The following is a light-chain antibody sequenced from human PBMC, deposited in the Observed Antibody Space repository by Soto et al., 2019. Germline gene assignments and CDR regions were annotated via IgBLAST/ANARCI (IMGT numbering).Light chain of an antibody. CDR3: QQYNKWPWT. CDR2: DAS. Sequence: EIVMTQSPATLSVSPGERATLSCSASQSVSTNLGWYQQKPGQAPRLLIYDASTRATGIPARFSGSGSGTEFTLTISSLQSEDFAVYYCQQYNKWPWTFGQGTKVDIK. CDR1: QSVSTN. V-gene: IGKV3-15*01. J-gene: IGKJ1*01.